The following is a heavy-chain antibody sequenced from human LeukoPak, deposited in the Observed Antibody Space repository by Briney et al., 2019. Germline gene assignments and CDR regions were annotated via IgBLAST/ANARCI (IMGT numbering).Heavy chain of an antibody. D-gene: IGHD3-22*01. CDR3: ARAPDYYDSSGLDY. Sequence: SETLSLTCTVSGGSISSGSYDWSWIRQPAGKGLEWIGRIYTSGSTNYNPSLKSRVTISVDTSKNQFSLKLSSVTAADTAVYYCARAPDYYDSSGLDYWGQGTLVTVSS. CDR1: GGSISSGSYD. J-gene: IGHJ4*02. CDR2: IYTSGST. V-gene: IGHV4-61*02.